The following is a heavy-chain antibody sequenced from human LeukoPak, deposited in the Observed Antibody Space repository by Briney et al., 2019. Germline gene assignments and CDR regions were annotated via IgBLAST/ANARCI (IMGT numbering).Heavy chain of an antibody. CDR1: GGSFGGYY. J-gene: IGHJ4*02. V-gene: IGHV4-34*01. D-gene: IGHD3-10*01. CDR2: INHSGST. Sequence: SETLSLTCAVYGGSFGGYYWSWIRQPPGKGLEWIGEINHSGSTNYNPSLKSRVTISVDTSKNQFSLILSSVTAADTAVYFCARARLSIVRGITKFDYWGQGTVLTVSS. CDR3: ARARLSIVRGITKFDY.